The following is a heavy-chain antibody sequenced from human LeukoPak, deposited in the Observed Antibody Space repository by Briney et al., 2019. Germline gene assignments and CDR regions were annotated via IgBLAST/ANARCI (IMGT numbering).Heavy chain of an antibody. CDR3: ARAGIAAAGTDFDY. V-gene: IGHV1-24*01. CDR2: FDPEDGET. J-gene: IGHJ4*02. D-gene: IGHD6-13*01. CDR1: GYTLTELS. Sequence: ASVKVSCKVSGYTLTELSMHWVRQAPGKGLEWMGGFDPEDGETIYAQKSQGRVTMTEDTSTDTAYMELSSLRSEDTAVYYCARAGIAAAGTDFDYWGQGTLVTVSS.